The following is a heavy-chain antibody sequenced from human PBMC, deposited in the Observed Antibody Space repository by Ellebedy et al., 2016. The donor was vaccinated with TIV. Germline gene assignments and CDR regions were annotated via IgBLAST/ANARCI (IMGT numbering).Heavy chain of an antibody. Sequence: GSLRLXXSVSGGSISSYFWNWIRQSPGKGLEWIGYTYYRGSTNYNPSLKSRVTISLDTSKNQFSLKLTSVTAADTAVYYCAGSLAIDAMAHHGLEVWGQGTTVTVSS. V-gene: IGHV4-59*01. D-gene: IGHD3-16*01. CDR3: AGSLAIDAMAHHGLEV. CDR2: TYYRGST. J-gene: IGHJ6*02. CDR1: GGSISSYF.